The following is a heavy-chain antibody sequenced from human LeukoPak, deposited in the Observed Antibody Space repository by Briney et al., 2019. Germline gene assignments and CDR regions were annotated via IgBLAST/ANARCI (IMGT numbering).Heavy chain of an antibody. Sequence: PGGSLRLSCAASGFTFSSYSMNWVRQAPGKGLEWASSISSSSSYIYYADSVKGRFTISRDNAKNSLYLQMNSLRAEDTAVYYCARDLGDSGRDYWGQGTLVTVSS. CDR1: GFTFSSYS. J-gene: IGHJ4*02. CDR3: ARDLGDSGRDY. D-gene: IGHD1-26*01. CDR2: ISSSSSYI. V-gene: IGHV3-21*01.